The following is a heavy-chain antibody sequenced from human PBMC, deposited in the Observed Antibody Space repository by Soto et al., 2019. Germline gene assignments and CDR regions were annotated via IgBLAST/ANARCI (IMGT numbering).Heavy chain of an antibody. D-gene: IGHD3-10*01. V-gene: IGHV3-21*01. CDR3: AKRVRGVTDPGY. CDR2: ISSSSSYI. CDR1: GFTFSTYS. J-gene: IGHJ4*02. Sequence: GGSLRLSXAASGFTFSTYSMNWVRQAPGKGLEWVSSISSSSSYIYYADSVKGRFTISRDNAKNSLSLQMNSLRAEDTAVYYCAKRVRGVTDPGYWGQGTLVTVSS.